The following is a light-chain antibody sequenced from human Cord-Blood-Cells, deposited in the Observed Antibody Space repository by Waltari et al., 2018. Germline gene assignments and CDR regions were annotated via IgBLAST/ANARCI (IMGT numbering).Light chain of an antibody. V-gene: IGLV2-11*01. J-gene: IGLJ3*02. CDR1: SSDVGGYNY. CDR3: CSYAGSYTWV. CDR2: DVS. Sequence: QSALTQPRSVSGSPGQSVTISCTGTSSDVGGYNYVSWYQQHPGKAPKLMIYDVSKRPSGVPYRFSGSKSGNTASLPISGLQAEDEADYYCCSYAGSYTWVFGGGTKLTVL.